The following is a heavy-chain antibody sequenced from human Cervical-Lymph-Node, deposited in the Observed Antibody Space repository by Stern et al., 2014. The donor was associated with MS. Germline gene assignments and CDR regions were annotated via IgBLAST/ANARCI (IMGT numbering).Heavy chain of an antibody. D-gene: IGHD2-21*02. Sequence: QVTLRESGPTLVKPTQTLTLTCAFSGFSLTTDNVGVGWIRQAPGKALEWLALLYWDDDKRYRPSLKPRLTVTKDTSNNQVVLTLTNVGPADTATYFCARYPLASCGADCYSGFHPWGQGTLVTVSS. V-gene: IGHV2-5*02. CDR3: ARYPLASCGADCYSGFHP. CDR1: GFSLTTDNVG. CDR2: LYWDDDK. J-gene: IGHJ5*02.